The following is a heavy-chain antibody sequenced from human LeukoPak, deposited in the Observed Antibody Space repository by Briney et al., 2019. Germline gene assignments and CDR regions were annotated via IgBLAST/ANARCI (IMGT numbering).Heavy chain of an antibody. J-gene: IGHJ4*02. D-gene: IGHD3-3*01. CDR3: ATGLRIFGVVTPYDY. V-gene: IGHV1-24*01. CDR1: GYTLTELS. CDR2: FDPEDGET. Sequence: ASVKVPCKVSGYTLTELSMHWVRQAPGKGLEWMGGFDPEDGETIYAQKFQGRVTMTEDTSTDTAYMELSSLRSEDTAVYYCATGLRIFGVVTPYDYWGQGTLVTVSS.